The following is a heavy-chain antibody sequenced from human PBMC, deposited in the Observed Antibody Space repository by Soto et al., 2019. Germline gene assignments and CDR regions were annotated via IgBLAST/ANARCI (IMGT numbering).Heavy chain of an antibody. CDR2: IIPIFGTE. D-gene: IGHD2-2*01. Sequence: QVQLVQSGAEVKKPGSSVKVSCKSSGGSFSNYVIWLRQAPGQGLEWMGGIIPIFGTESYSQRFQGRVTIAADEAATPVYMELSSRRFDEMAAYYCATDTVEGYLVWGQGSRVSVS. CDR3: ATDTVEGYLV. CDR1: GGSFSNYV. V-gene: IGHV1-69*01. J-gene: IGHJ4*02.